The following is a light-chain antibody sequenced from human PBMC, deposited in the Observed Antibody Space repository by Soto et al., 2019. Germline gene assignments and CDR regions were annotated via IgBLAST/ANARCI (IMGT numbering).Light chain of an antibody. CDR1: SSDVGGYKY. CDR2: EVS. J-gene: IGLJ1*01. V-gene: IGLV2-14*01. Sequence: QSALTQPASVSGSPGQSITISCTGTSSDVGGYKYVSWYQQHPGKAPKLMIYEVSNRPSGVSNRFSGSKSGNTASLTISGLQAEDQADYYCSSYTSRSTLDYVFGSGTKLTVL. CDR3: SSYTSRSTLDYV.